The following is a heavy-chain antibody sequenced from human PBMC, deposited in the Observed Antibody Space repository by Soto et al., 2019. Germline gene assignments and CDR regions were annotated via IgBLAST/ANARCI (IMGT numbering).Heavy chain of an antibody. D-gene: IGHD2-15*01. CDR1: GYTFTSYA. Sequence: QVQLVQSGAEVKKPGASVKVSCKTSGYTFTSYAIHWVRQAPGQGLEWLGWLNIGNGNTQYSPKLHDRVTLTRVTSESTAYMELRSLRSEETAVYYCAREPLCGGRCYLHWFDPWGQGTLVTVSS. J-gene: IGHJ5*02. V-gene: IGHV1-3*04. CDR2: LNIGNGNT. CDR3: AREPLCGGRCYLHWFDP.